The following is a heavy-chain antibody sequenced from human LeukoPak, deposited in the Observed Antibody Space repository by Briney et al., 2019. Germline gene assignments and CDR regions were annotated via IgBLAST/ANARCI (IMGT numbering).Heavy chain of an antibody. CDR2: ISGSGGST. CDR1: GFTFSSYA. CDR3: AKRSYYGSGSYYNGA. J-gene: IGHJ5*02. D-gene: IGHD3-10*01. Sequence: GGSLSLSCAASGFTFSSYAMSWVRQAPGKGLEWVSAISGSGGSTYYADSVKGRFTISRDNSKNTLYLQMNSLRAEDTAVYYCAKRSYYGSGSYYNGAWGQGTLVTVSS. V-gene: IGHV3-23*01.